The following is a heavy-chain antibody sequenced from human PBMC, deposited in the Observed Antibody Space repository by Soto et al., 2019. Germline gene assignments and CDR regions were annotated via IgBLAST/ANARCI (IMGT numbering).Heavy chain of an antibody. CDR3: ARSSGGFIDY. J-gene: IGHJ4*02. CDR1: GFTFSAYT. Sequence: EVQLVESGGGLVKPGGSLRLSCAASGFTFSAYTMNWVRQAPGKGLEWVSSISTSSSYIYYADSVKGRFTISRDNAKNSLYLQMNALRVEDTAVYYCARSSGGFIDYWGQGTLVPVSS. V-gene: IGHV3-21*01. CDR2: ISTSSSYI. D-gene: IGHD1-1*01.